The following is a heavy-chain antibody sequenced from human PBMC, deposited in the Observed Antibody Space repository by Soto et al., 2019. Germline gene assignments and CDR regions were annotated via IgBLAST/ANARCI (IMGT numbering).Heavy chain of an antibody. CDR1: GFTFSRYW. CDR2: IKEDGSEV. D-gene: IGHD4-17*01. J-gene: IGHJ4*02. Sequence: GGSLRLSCVASGFTFSRYWLTWVRQAPGKGLEWLANIKEDGSEVYYVDSVKGRFTTSRDNAKNSLYLQMNSLRAEDTAVYYCARVVSGRDYGDSIDCWGRGTLVTVSS. V-gene: IGHV3-7*03. CDR3: ARVVSGRDYGDSIDC.